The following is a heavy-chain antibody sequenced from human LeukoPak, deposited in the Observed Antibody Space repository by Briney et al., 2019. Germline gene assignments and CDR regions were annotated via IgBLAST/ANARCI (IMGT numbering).Heavy chain of an antibody. D-gene: IGHD2/OR15-2a*01. CDR1: GYTFTAYY. V-gene: IGHV1-2*02. CDR2: INPNSGGT. Sequence: ASVKVSCKASGYTFTAYYIHWVRQAPGQGREWMGWINPNSGGTNYAQKFQGRVTMTRDTSISTAYMELSSLRSDDTAIYYCARFSAYSSTWGDYWGQGTLVTVSS. J-gene: IGHJ4*02. CDR3: ARFSAYSSTWGDY.